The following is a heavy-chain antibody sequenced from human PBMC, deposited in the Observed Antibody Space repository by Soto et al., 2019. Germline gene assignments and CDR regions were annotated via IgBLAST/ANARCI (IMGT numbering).Heavy chain of an antibody. CDR1: GDSIISDKW. V-gene: IGHV4-4*02. J-gene: IGHJ4*02. D-gene: IGHD6-13*01. CDR2: IHHSGNS. CDR3: ARGERQQQRDY. Sequence: SETLSLINAVPGDSIISDKWWCWVRQPPGKGLEWIGEIHHSGNSNYNPSLKSRVIISVDKSKNQFSLKLSSVTDADTAVYYCARGERQQQRDYWGQGTLVTVS.